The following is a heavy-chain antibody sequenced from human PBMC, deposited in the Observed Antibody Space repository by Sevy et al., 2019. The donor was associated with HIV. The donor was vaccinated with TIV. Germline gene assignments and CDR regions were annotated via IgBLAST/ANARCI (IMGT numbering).Heavy chain of an antibody. D-gene: IGHD6-13*01. V-gene: IGHV3-9*03. CDR2: ISWNSGSI. J-gene: IGHJ4*02. Sequence: GGCLRLSCAASGFTFDDYAMHWVRQAPGKGLEWVSGISWNSGSIGYADSVKGRFTISRDNAKNSLYLQMNSLRAEDMALYYCAKGGNIWPRSWYGNYFDYWGQGTLVTVSS. CDR1: GFTFDDYA. CDR3: AKGGNIWPRSWYGNYFDY.